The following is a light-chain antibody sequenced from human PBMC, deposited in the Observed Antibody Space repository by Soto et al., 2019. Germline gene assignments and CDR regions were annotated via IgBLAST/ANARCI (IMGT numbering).Light chain of an antibody. J-gene: IGLJ1*01. V-gene: IGLV1-51*01. CDR3: GSWDSSLSAYV. CDR2: DDD. Sequence: QSVMTQPPSVSAAPGQRVTISCSGSSSNIGGNSVSWYQQLPRTAPKLLIYDDDKRPSAIPDRFSGSKSGTSAPLGITGFLTGDEADYYCGSWDSSLSAYVFGTGTKVTVL. CDR1: SSNIGGNS.